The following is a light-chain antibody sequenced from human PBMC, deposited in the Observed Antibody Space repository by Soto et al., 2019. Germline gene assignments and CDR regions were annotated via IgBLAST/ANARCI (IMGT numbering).Light chain of an antibody. Sequence: IVLTQTPLSSRVTLGQAASISCSSSESLLHTSGKTYLSWLQLRPGQPPRLLLYQISQRPPGVPDRLTGSGAGTNFTLTISGVEADDIGIYYCMQASQLRTFGQGTKVDIK. V-gene: IGKV2-24*01. CDR1: ESLLHTSGKTY. J-gene: IGKJ1*01. CDR3: MQASQLRT. CDR2: QIS.